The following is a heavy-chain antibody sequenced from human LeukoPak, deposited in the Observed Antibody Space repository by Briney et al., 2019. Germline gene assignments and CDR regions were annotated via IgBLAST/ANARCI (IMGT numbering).Heavy chain of an antibody. Sequence: GRSLRLSCAASGVIFNKAWMDGVRQAPGKSHEWGGRIKTNNDGGTTDYASPVEGRFIISRDDTKNTIYLLLNTLITDDTATYYCTAMVLEERGLWGEGTLVTVS. CDR1: GVIFNKAW. D-gene: IGHD4/OR15-4a*01. J-gene: IGHJ4*02. V-gene: IGHV3-15*01. CDR3: TAMVLEERGL. CDR2: IKTNNDGGTT.